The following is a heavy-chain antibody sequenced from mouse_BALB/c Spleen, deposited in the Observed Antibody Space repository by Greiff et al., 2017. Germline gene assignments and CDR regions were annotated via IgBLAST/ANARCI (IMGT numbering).Heavy chain of an antibody. D-gene: IGHD1-1*01. CDR3: ASRGITTAGYYFDY. J-gene: IGHJ2*01. CDR1: GYSFTGYN. Sequence: VQLKESGPELGKPGASVKISCKASGYSFTGYNMYWVKQSHRKSLEWIGYIDPYNGGTSYNQKSKGKATLTVDKSSSTAYMHLNSLTSEDSAIYYCASRGITTAGYYFDYWGQGTTLTVSS. V-gene: IGHV1S135*01. CDR2: IDPYNGGT.